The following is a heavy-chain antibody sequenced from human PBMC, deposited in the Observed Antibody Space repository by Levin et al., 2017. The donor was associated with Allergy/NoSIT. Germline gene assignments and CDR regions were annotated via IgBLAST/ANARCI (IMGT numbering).Heavy chain of an antibody. CDR3: AREILTGHPKLSYHFDY. V-gene: IGHV3-33*01. J-gene: IGHJ4*02. D-gene: IGHD3-9*01. CDR1: GFTFSSYG. Sequence: PGGSLRLSCAASGFTFSSYGMHWVRQAPGKGLEWVAVIWYDGSNKYYADSVKGRFTISRDNSKNTLYLQMNSLRAEDTAVYYCAREILTGHPKLSYHFDYWGQGTLVTVSS. CDR2: IWYDGSNK.